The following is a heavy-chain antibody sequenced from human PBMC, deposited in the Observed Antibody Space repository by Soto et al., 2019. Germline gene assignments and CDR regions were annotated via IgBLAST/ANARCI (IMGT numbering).Heavy chain of an antibody. V-gene: IGHV4-31*03. Sequence: PSETLSLTCTVSGGSISSDAYYWSWIRQHPGKGLEWIGYIYYSGRTYYNPSLKSRATISVDTSKRQFSLKLYSVTAADTAVYYCARDYSSGNYPFDYWGQGTLVTVSS. CDR2: IYYSGRT. CDR3: ARDYSSGNYPFDY. J-gene: IGHJ4*02. CDR1: GGSISSDAYY. D-gene: IGHD3-22*01.